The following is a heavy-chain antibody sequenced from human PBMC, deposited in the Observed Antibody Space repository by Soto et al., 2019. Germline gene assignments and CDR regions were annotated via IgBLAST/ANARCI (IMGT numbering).Heavy chain of an antibody. CDR1: GFSLSTSGMR. D-gene: IGHD3-22*01. Sequence: SVPTLVNPTQTLTLTCTFSGFSLSTSGMRVSWIRQPPGKALEWLARIDWDDDKFYSTSLRTRLTISKDTSKNQVVLTMTNRFPVDTATYYCAREYDSSGSDTSWCQVILVTV. CDR2: IDWDDDK. CDR3: AREYDSSGSDTS. J-gene: IGHJ5*01. V-gene: IGHV2-70*04.